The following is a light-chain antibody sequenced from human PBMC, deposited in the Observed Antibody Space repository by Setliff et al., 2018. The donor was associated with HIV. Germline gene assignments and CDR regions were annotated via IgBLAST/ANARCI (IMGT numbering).Light chain of an antibody. CDR1: SDDVGSYDF. CDR3: CSYAGSSTKV. Sequence: QSALTQPASVSGSPGQSNTISSTGTSDDVGSYDFVSWYQQHPGKAPKLMIYEVSKRPSGISARFSGSKSGNTASLTISGLQAEYEADYYCCSYAGSSTKVFGGGTKVTVL. V-gene: IGLV2-23*02. CDR2: EVS. J-gene: IGLJ2*01.